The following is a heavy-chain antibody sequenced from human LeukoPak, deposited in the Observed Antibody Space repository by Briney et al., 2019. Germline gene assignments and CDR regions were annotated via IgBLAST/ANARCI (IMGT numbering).Heavy chain of an antibody. V-gene: IGHV1-24*01. J-gene: IGHJ4*02. Sequence: ASVNVSCKVSGYTLTELSMHLVRQAPGKGLEWMGGFYPEDGETIYAQKFQGRVTMTEDTSTDTAYMELSSLRSEDTAVYYCAPGFGEYDYWGQGTLVTVSS. CDR2: FYPEDGET. CDR1: GYTLTELS. CDR3: APGFGEYDY. D-gene: IGHD3-3*01.